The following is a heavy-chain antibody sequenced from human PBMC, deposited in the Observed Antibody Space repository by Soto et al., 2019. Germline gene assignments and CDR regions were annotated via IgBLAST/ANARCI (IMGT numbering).Heavy chain of an antibody. CDR1: GGTFSRHA. D-gene: IGHD3-22*01. Sequence: QVQLVQSGAEGRKPGSSVKVSCKASGGTFSRHAISWVRQAPGQGLEWMGGIIPIFGTANHAQKFQGRVTLIVDESTSTVYMELSSLRSEDTAMYYCARGWGYDSNDYYYAYWGQGTLVIVSS. CDR3: ARGWGYDSNDYYYAY. V-gene: IGHV1-69*01. CDR2: IIPIFGTA. J-gene: IGHJ4*02.